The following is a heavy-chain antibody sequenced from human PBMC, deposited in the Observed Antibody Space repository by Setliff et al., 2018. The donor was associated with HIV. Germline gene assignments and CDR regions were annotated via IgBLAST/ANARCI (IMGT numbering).Heavy chain of an antibody. V-gene: IGHV4-39*07. J-gene: IGHJ5*02. CDR3: ARGTRYNGDGNPNWFDP. CDR2: IYYSGST. Sequence: SETLSLTCTVSGASTSSNTYSWVWIRQPSGKGLEWIGSIYYSGSTYYNPSLKSRVTISGDTSKNQFSLELTSVTAADTAVYYCARGTRYNGDGNPNWFDPWGQGTLVTVSS. CDR1: GASTSSNTYS. D-gene: IGHD1-1*01.